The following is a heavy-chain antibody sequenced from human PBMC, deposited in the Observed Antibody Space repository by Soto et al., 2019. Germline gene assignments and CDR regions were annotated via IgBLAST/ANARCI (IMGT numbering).Heavy chain of an antibody. J-gene: IGHJ6*02. V-gene: IGHV3-9*01. CDR1: GFTFDDYA. D-gene: IGHD1-26*01. Sequence: EVQLVESGGGLVQPGRSPRLSCAASGFTFDDYAMHWVRQAPGKGLEWVSGISWHSGSIGYADSVKGRFTISRDNAKNSLYLQMNCLRAEDTALYYCAKGTGWELRGGMDVWGQGTTVTVSS. CDR2: ISWHSGSI. CDR3: AKGTGWELRGGMDV.